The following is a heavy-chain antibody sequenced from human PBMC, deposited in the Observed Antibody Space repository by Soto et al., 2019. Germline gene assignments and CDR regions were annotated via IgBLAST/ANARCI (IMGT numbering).Heavy chain of an antibody. Sequence: SQTLSLTCAISGDSVSSNSAAWNWIRQSPSRGLEWLGRTYYRSKWYNDYAVSVKSRITINPDTSKNQFSLQLNSVTPEDTAVYYCARGPIAYNYYDSRGYYYGWHAFDIWGQGTMVTVSS. CDR2: TYYRSKWYN. D-gene: IGHD3-22*01. CDR3: ARGPIAYNYYDSRGYYYGWHAFDI. CDR1: GDSVSSNSAA. V-gene: IGHV6-1*01. J-gene: IGHJ3*02.